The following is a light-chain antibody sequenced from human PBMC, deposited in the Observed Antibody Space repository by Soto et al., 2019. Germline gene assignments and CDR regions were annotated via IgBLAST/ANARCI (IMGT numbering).Light chain of an antibody. J-gene: IGKJ1*01. Sequence: EIVMTQSPATLSVSPGERATLSCRASQSVSSNLAWYQQKPAQAPRLLIYGASTRAAGIPARFSGSGSGTEFTLTISSLQSEDFAIYYCQHYNNWPPWTFGQGTKVEI. CDR1: QSVSSN. CDR2: GAS. CDR3: QHYNNWPPWT. V-gene: IGKV3-15*01.